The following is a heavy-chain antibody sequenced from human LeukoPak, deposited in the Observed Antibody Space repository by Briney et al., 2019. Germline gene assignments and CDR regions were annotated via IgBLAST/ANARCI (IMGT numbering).Heavy chain of an antibody. CDR2: MYHTGST. D-gene: IGHD2-8*01. CDR3: ARYPARNGGFDY. J-gene: IGHJ4*02. CDR1: GYSMSSGYY. Sequence: SETLSLTCTVSGYSMSSGYYWGWIRQPPERGLEWIGSMYHTGSTYYNPSLKSRVTISVDTSKNQFSLKLSSVTAADTAIYYCARYPARNGGFDYWGQGTLVTVSS. V-gene: IGHV4-38-2*02.